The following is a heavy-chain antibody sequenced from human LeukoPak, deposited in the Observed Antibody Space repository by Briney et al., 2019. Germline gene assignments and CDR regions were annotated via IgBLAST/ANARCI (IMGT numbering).Heavy chain of an antibody. CDR1: GGSFSGYY. Sequence: SETLSLTCAVYGGSFSGYYWSWIRQPPGKGLEWIGEINHSGSTNYNPSLKSRVTISVDTSKNQFSLKLSSVTAADTAVYYCVRGGAEYSNGHNWFDPWGQGTLVTVSS. D-gene: IGHD2/OR15-2a*01. CDR3: VRGGAEYSNGHNWFDP. J-gene: IGHJ5*02. V-gene: IGHV4-34*01. CDR2: INHSGST.